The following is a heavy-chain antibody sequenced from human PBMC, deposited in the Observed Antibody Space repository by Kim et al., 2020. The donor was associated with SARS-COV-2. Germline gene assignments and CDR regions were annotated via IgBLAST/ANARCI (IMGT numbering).Heavy chain of an antibody. D-gene: IGHD6-19*01. J-gene: IGHJ4*02. CDR3: ARGYSSGLYYFGY. V-gene: IGHV4-34*01. CDR2: INHSGST. Sequence: SETLSLTCAVYGGSFSGYYWSWIRQPPGKGLEWIGEINHSGSTNYNPSLKSRVTISVDTSKNKFSLQLSSVTAADTAVYYCARGYSSGLYYFGYWGQGTLVTVSS. CDR1: GGSFSGYY.